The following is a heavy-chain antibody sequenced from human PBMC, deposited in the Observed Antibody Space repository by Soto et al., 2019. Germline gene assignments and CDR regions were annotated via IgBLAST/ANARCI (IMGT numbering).Heavy chain of an antibody. V-gene: IGHV4-59*02. CDR2: IYYSGST. CDR1: GGSVSSYY. J-gene: IGHJ4*02. D-gene: IGHD1-1*01. CDR3: ARLATRYYFYY. Sequence: PSETLSLTCTVSGGSVSSYYWSWFRQPPGKGLEWIGYIYYSGSTNYNPSLKSRVTISVDTSKNQFSLKMSSVTAADTAVYYCARLATRYYFYYWGQGTLVTVSS.